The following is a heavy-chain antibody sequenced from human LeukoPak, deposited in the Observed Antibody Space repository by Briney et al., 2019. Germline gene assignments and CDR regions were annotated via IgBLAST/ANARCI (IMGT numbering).Heavy chain of an antibody. D-gene: IGHD2-2*01. Sequence: ASVKVSCKASGYTFTSYYMHWVRQAPGQGLEWMGIINPSGGSTSHAQKFQGRVTMTRDTSTSTVYMELSNLRSEDTAVYYCARVVPAVTPWIDWFDPWGQGTLVTVSS. V-gene: IGHV1-46*01. CDR2: INPSGGST. CDR1: GYTFTSYY. CDR3: ARVVPAVTPWIDWFDP. J-gene: IGHJ5*02.